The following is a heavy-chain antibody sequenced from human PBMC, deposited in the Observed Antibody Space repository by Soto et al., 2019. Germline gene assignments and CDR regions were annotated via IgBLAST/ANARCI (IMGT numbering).Heavy chain of an antibody. J-gene: IGHJ6*03. CDR2: ITSSSTNI. V-gene: IGHV3-48*02. CDR1: GFTISGNA. D-gene: IGHD3-16*01. CDR3: ARDLSWGSKWYYYMDV. Sequence: EVQLVESGGGLVQPGGSLRLSCAASGFTISGNAMNWVRQAPGRGLEGVSYITSSSTNIHYADSVRGRFTISRDKAKNSLYLRMDSLRDEDTAVYRCARDLSWGSKWYYYMDVWGKGTTVTVSS.